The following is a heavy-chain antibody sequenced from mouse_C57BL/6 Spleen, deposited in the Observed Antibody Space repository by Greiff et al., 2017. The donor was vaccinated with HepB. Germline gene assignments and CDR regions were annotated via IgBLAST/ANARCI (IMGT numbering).Heavy chain of an antibody. CDR3: ARHYYGYAMDY. D-gene: IGHD1-2*01. CDR2: ISSGSSTI. CDR1: GFTFSDYG. J-gene: IGHJ4*01. V-gene: IGHV5-17*01. Sequence: EVQLVESGGGLVKPGGSLKLSCAASGFTFSDYGMHWVRQAPEKGLEWVAYISSGSSTIYYADTVKGRFTISRDNAKNTLFLQMTSLRSEDTAMYYCARHYYGYAMDYWGQGTSVTVSS.